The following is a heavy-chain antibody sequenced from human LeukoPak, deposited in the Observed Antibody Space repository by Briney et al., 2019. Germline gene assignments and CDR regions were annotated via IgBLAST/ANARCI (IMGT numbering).Heavy chain of an antibody. D-gene: IGHD6-13*01. CDR2: MYSGGDT. J-gene: IGHJ5*02. CDR1: GFTVSDNY. V-gene: IGHV3-53*01. CDR3: ARDAPQVPAAGVLAS. Sequence: GGSLRLSCAASGFTVSDNYMSWVRQAPGKGLERVSVMYSGGDTYYANSVKGRFTFSRDISKNTLYLQMSGLRTEDTAMYYCARDAPQVPAAGVLASWGRGTLVTVSS.